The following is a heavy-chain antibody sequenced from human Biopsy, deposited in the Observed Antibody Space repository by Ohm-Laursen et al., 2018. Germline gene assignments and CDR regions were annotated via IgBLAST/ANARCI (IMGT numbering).Heavy chain of an antibody. J-gene: IGHJ4*02. CDR3: ARGSNDFGGLYFPR. Sequence: TLSLTCTVSGGSFTGHYWSWIRQPPGEGLEWIGHISYTGYTSYNASLKSRVTISVDTSRNHFSLRLSPLTAADTAVYYCARGSNDFGGLYFPRWGQGTLLTVSS. CDR1: GGSFTGHY. V-gene: IGHV4-59*11. CDR2: ISYTGYT. D-gene: IGHD4-23*01.